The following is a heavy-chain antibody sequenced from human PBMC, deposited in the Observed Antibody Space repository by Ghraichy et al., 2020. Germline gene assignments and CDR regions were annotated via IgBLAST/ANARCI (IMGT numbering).Heavy chain of an antibody. V-gene: IGHV3-48*01. Sequence: GGSLRLSCAASGFTFSDYSMTWVRQAPGQGLEWISYIYSSSSIYYAESVKGRFTISRDNAKNSLFLQMNSLRGEDTAVYYCARVLRLTIPKDYYMDVWGKGTTVTVSS. D-gene: IGHD2-2*02. CDR2: IYSSSSI. J-gene: IGHJ6*03. CDR1: GFTFSDYS. CDR3: ARVLRLTIPKDYYMDV.